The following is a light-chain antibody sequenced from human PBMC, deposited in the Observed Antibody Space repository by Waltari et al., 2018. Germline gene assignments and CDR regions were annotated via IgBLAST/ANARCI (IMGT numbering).Light chain of an antibody. V-gene: IGKV3-15*01. CDR3: QQYNSWLTWT. J-gene: IGKJ1*01. CDR1: QNIYTN. CDR2: GAS. Sequence: EIMMTQSPATLSESPGDRATLSCRASQNIYTNLAWYQQKPGHTPRLLIYGASTRPTGIPARFSGSGSGTEFTLTINSLQSEDFAVYYCQQYNSWLTWTFGQGTKVEIK.